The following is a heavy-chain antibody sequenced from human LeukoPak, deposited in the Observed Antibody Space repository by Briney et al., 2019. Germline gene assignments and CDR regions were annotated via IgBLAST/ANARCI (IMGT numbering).Heavy chain of an antibody. D-gene: IGHD6-13*01. V-gene: IGHV3-7*01. CDR2: IKQDGSEK. CDR3: ARAGIAADFDY. J-gene: IGHJ4*02. Sequence: GGSLRLSCAASGFTFSSYWMSWVRQAPGEGLEWVANIKQDGSEKYYVDSVKGRFTISRDNAKNSLYLQMNSLRAEDTAVYYCARAGIAADFDYWGQGTLVTVSS. CDR1: GFTFSSYW.